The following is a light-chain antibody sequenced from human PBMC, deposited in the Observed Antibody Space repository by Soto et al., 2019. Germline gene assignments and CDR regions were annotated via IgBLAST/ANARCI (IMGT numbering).Light chain of an antibody. J-gene: IGKJ1*01. Sequence: NQIAPSPSTLSASLRDRVTITCRASQTISSWLAWYQQKPGKAPKLLIYRASTLKSGVPSRFSGSGSETEFTLTISSLQPDDFATYYCQQYSSYSEAFGQGTKVDIK. V-gene: IGKV1-5*03. CDR2: RAS. CDR3: QQYSSYSEA. CDR1: QTISSW.